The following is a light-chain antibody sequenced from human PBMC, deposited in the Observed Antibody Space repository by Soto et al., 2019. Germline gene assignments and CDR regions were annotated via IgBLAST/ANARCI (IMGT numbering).Light chain of an antibody. CDR3: QQRNNWPKIT. Sequence: DIVLTQSPATLSLSPGERATLSCRASQSVRTYLAWYQQKRGQAPRLLMYDASTRASCVPARFSGSGSGTDFTLTISSLEPEDFAVYYCQQRNNWPKITCGQGTRLEIK. V-gene: IGKV3-11*01. J-gene: IGKJ5*01. CDR2: DAS. CDR1: QSVRTY.